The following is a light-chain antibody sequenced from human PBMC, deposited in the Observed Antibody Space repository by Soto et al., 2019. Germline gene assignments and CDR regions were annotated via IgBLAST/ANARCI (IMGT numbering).Light chain of an antibody. Sequence: EIVLTQSPGTLSLSPGERATLSCRASQSVSSSYLAWYQQKPGQAPRLLIYGASSRATGIPDRFSGSGSGTDFTLTLSRLEPEDFAVYYCQQYGSSPRIFTFGPGTKVDIK. V-gene: IGKV3-20*01. CDR1: QSVSSSY. J-gene: IGKJ3*01. CDR2: GAS. CDR3: QQYGSSPRIFT.